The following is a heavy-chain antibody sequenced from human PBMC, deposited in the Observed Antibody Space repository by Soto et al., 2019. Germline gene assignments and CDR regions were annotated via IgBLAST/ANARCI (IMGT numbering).Heavy chain of an antibody. CDR3: ARVPDY. J-gene: IGHJ4*02. Sequence: SETLSLTCTVSGGSISSGGYFWSWIRQPPGKGLEWIGYMYHSGSTYYNPSLKSRVTISIDRSKNQFSLKLSSVTAADTAVYYCARVPDYRGQGILVTVSS. D-gene: IGHD2-2*01. V-gene: IGHV4-30-2*01. CDR1: GGSISSGGYF. CDR2: MYHSGST.